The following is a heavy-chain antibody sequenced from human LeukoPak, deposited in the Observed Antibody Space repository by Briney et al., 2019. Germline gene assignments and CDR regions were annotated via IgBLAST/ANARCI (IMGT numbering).Heavy chain of an antibody. D-gene: IGHD6-6*01. CDR3: ARESEYSSSSAEYFQH. CDR2: IYYSGST. V-gene: IGHV4-59*01. CDR1: GGSISSYY. Sequence: KPSETLSLTCTVSGGSISSYYWSWIRQPPGKGLEWIGYIYYSGSTNYNPSLKSRVTISVDTSKNQFSLKLSSVTAADTAVYYCARESEYSSSSAEYFQHWGQGTLVTVS. J-gene: IGHJ1*01.